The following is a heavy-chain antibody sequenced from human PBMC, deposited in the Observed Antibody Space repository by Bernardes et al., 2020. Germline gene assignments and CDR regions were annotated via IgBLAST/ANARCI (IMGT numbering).Heavy chain of an antibody. V-gene: IGHV3-21*01. D-gene: IGHD3-16*01. J-gene: IGHJ4*02. CDR3: ATCGGEGDY. CDR1: GFTFNTYS. CDR2: ISSSSSYI. Sequence: GSLRLSCAASGFTFNTYSVNWVRQAPGKGLEWVSSISSSSSYIYYADSVKGRFTISRDNARNSLYLQMNSLRADDTAVYYCATCGGEGDYWGQGTLVTVSS.